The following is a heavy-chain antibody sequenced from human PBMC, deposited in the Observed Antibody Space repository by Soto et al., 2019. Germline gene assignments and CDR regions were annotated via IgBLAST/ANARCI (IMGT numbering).Heavy chain of an antibody. J-gene: IGHJ4*02. D-gene: IGHD2-15*01. CDR1: GDSISSYS. V-gene: IGHV4-59*06. Sequence: SETLSLTCTVSGDSISSYSWSWIRQHPGKGLEWIGYIYYSGSTYYNPSLKSRVIISVDTSKNQFSLKLSSVTAADTAVYYCARGSTVAAILFDYWGQGTLVTVSS. CDR3: ARGSTVAAILFDY. CDR2: IYYSGST.